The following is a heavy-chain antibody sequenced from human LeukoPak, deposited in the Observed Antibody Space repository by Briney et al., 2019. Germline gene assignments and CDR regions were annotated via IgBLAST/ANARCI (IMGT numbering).Heavy chain of an antibody. CDR2: ISSDGSNK. V-gene: IGHV3-30*18. CDR3: AKGHSRGWYYFDY. J-gene: IGHJ4*02. CDR1: GFSFSSYV. Sequence: PGGSLRLSCAASGFSFSSYVIHWVRQAPGKGLEWVAAISSDGSNKHFADSVKGRFTISRDNSKNTLYLQMSSLRAEDTAMYYCAKGHSRGWYYFDYWGQGTLVTVSS. D-gene: IGHD6-19*01.